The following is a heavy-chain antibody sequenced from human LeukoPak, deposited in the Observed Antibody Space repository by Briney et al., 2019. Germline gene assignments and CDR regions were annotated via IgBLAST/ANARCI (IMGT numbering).Heavy chain of an antibody. CDR2: IIPIFGTA. J-gene: IGHJ3*02. CDR3: ARFRYSYASPMAGYDAFDI. CDR1: GGTFSSYA. D-gene: IGHD5-18*01. Sequence: SVKVSCKASGGTFSSYAISWVRQAPGQGLEWMGGIIPIFGTANYAQKFQGRVTITTDESTSTAYMELSSLRSEDTAVYYCARFRYSYASPMAGYDAFDIWGQGTMVTVSS. V-gene: IGHV1-69*05.